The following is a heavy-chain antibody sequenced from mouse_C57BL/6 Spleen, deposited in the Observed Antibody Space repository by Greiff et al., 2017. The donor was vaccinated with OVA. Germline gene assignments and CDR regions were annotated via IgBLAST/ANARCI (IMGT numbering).Heavy chain of an antibody. CDR1: GYTFTSYG. D-gene: IGHD3-3*01. CDR3: ARERGQGYYYAMDY. Sequence: VQLQESGAELARPGASVKLSCKASGYTFTSYGISWVKQRTGQGLEWIGEIYPRSGNTYYNEKFKGKATLTADKSSSTAYMELRSLTSEDSAVDFCARERGQGYYYAMDYWGQGTSVTVSS. CDR2: IYPRSGNT. V-gene: IGHV1-81*01. J-gene: IGHJ4*01.